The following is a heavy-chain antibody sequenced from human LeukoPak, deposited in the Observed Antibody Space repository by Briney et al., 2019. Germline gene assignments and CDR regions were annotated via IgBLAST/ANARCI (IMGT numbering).Heavy chain of an antibody. V-gene: IGHV3-23*01. CDR1: GFTFSSYD. D-gene: IGHD2-8*01. CDR3: AKEGGIVLMVYAISNWFDP. CDR2: ISGSGGST. Sequence: GGSLRLSCAASGFTFSSYDMSWVRQAPGKGLEWVTDISGSGGSTYYADSVKGRFTISRDNSKNTLYLQMNSLRAEDTAVYYCAKEGGIVLMVYAISNWFDPWGQGTLVTVSS. J-gene: IGHJ5*02.